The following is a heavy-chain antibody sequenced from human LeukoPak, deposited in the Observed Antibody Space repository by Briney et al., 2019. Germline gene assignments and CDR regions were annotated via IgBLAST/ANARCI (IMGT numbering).Heavy chain of an antibody. Sequence: GGTLRLSCAASGFTFSSYGMSWVRQAPGKGLEWVSSISSSSSYIYYADSVKGRFTISRDSAKNSLYLQMNSLRAEDTALYYCARDALDCSSTSCQIEYWGQGTLVTVSS. J-gene: IGHJ4*02. CDR3: ARDALDCSSTSCQIEY. V-gene: IGHV3-21*01. CDR1: GFTFSSYG. CDR2: ISSSSSYI. D-gene: IGHD2-2*01.